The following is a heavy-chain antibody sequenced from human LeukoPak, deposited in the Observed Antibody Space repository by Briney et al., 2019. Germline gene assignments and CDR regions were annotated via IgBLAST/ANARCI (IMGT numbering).Heavy chain of an antibody. Sequence: GGSLRLSCAASGLTFSSYSMNWVRQAPGKGLEWVSSISSSSSYIYYADSVKGRFTISRDNAKNSLYLQMNSLRAEDTAVYYCARSPPQGRAHLWGQGTMVTVSS. CDR3: ARSPPQGRAHL. J-gene: IGHJ3*01. V-gene: IGHV3-21*01. CDR2: ISSSSSYI. CDR1: GLTFSSYS.